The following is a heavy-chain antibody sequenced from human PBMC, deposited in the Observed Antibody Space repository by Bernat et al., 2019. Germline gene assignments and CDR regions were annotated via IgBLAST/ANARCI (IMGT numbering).Heavy chain of an antibody. CDR1: GFTVSNY. CDR2: IYSAGST. CDR3: AREGGDHYYYGMDV. J-gene: IGHJ6*02. V-gene: IGHV3-53*02. D-gene: IGHD1-26*01. Sequence: EVHLVETGGGLIQPGGSLRLSCAASGFTVSNYMTWVRQGSGKGLEWVSVIYSAGSTYYADSVKGRFTISRDISKNTLYLQMNSLGAADTAGYFDAREGGDHYYYGMDVWGQGTTVTVSS.